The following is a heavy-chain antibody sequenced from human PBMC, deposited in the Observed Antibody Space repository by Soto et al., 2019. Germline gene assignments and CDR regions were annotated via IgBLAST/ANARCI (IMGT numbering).Heavy chain of an antibody. CDR1: GFTVSTNY. CDR2: IYSGGTT. J-gene: IGHJ6*02. Sequence: VQLVESGGGLIQPGGSLRLSCAASGFTVSTNYMSWVRQAPGKGLEWVSVIYSGGTTYFADSVKGRFTISRDNSKNTLYLQMSSLGAEDRAVYFCARAASYYGMDVWGQGTTVTVSS. V-gene: IGHV3-53*01. CDR3: ARAASYYGMDV.